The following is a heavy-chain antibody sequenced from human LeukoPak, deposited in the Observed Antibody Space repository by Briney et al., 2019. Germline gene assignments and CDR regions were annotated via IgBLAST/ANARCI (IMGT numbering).Heavy chain of an antibody. V-gene: IGHV1-69*05. Sequence: PGGSLKLSCAASGGTFSSYAISWVRQAPGQGLEWMGGIIPIFGTANYAQKFQGRVTITTDESTSTAYMELSSLRSEDTAVYYCAFLRSGSYWGGTDYWGQGTLVTVSS. CDR3: AFLRSGSYWGGTDY. CDR2: IIPIFGTA. D-gene: IGHD1-26*01. J-gene: IGHJ4*02. CDR1: GGTFSSYA.